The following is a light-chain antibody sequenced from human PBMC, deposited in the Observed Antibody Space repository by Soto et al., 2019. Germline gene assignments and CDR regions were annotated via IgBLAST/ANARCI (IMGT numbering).Light chain of an antibody. CDR3: SSYTSISTYV. CDR1: SSDVGGYDF. V-gene: IGLV2-14*03. CDR2: DVS. J-gene: IGLJ1*01. Sequence: QSVLTQPASVSGSPGQSITISCTGTSSDVGGYDFVSWYQHHPGKAPRLMIYDVSHRPSGVSDRFSASESGNTASPPISGLLAEDEADYYRSSYTSISTYVFGTATKLTVL.